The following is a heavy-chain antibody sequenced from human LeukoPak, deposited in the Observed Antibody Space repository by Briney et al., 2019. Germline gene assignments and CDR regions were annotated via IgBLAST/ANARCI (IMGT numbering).Heavy chain of an antibody. Sequence: SVKVSCKASGGTFSSYAISWVRQAPGQGLEWMGRIIPIFGIANYAQKFQGRVTITAGKSTSTAYMELSSLRSEDTAVYYCARDQGYYDFWSGRRYFDYWGQGTLVTVSS. CDR3: ARDQGYYDFWSGRRYFDY. D-gene: IGHD3-3*01. CDR2: IIPIFGIA. J-gene: IGHJ4*02. CDR1: GGTFSSYA. V-gene: IGHV1-69*04.